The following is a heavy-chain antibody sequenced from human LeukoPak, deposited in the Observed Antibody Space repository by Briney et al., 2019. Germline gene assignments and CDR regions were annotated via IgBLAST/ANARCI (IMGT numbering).Heavy chain of an antibody. Sequence: GGSLRLSCAASGFTFSSYGMHWVRQAPGKGLEWVAVIWADGSKQIYADSVKGRFTISKDNSKNTLYLQMNSLRADDTAVYYCATDHGGQPFDYWGQGTLVTVSS. CDR3: ATDHGGQPFDY. CDR1: GFTFSSYG. V-gene: IGHV3-33*08. D-gene: IGHD4-23*01. CDR2: IWADGSKQ. J-gene: IGHJ4*02.